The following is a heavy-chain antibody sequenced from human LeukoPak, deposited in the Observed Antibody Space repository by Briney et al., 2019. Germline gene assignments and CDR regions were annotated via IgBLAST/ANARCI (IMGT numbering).Heavy chain of an antibody. D-gene: IGHD6-6*01. J-gene: IGHJ4*02. V-gene: IGHV3-30*04. CDR2: ISYDETNK. Sequence: GGSLRLSCAASGFTFTNYAMHWVRQAPGKGLEWVAVISYDETNKYYEDSVKGRFTISRDSSKNTLYLQMNSLRAEDTAVYYCARDLYSSSYLFDYWGQGTLVTVSS. CDR3: ARDLYSSSYLFDY. CDR1: GFTFTNYA.